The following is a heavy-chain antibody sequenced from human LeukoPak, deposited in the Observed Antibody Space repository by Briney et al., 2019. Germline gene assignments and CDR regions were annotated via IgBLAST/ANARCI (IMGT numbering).Heavy chain of an antibody. CDR1: GGTFSSYA. J-gene: IGHJ4*02. V-gene: IGHV1-18*01. D-gene: IGHD5-12*01. CDR2: ISAYNGNT. CDR3: ARDIVATSLPV. Sequence: ASVKVSCKASGGTFSSYAISWVRQAPGQGLEWMGWISAYNGNTNYAQKLQGRVTMTTDTSTSTAYMELRSLRSDDTAVYYCARDIVATSLPVWGQGTLVTVSS.